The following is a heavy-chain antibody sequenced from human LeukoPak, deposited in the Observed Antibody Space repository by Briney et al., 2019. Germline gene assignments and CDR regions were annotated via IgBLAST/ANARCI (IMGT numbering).Heavy chain of an antibody. CDR1: GGTFSSYA. V-gene: IGHV1-69*04. CDR3: ASHITMMVGDAFDI. Sequence: ASVKVSCKASGGTFSSYAISWVRQAPGQGLEWMGRIIPILGIANYAQKFQGRVTITADKSTSTAYMELSSLRSEDTAVYYCASHITMMVGDAFDIWGQGTMVTVSS. D-gene: IGHD3-22*01. J-gene: IGHJ3*02. CDR2: IIPILGIA.